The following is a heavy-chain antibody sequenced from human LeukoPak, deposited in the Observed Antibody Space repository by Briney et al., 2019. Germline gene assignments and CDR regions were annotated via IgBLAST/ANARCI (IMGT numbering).Heavy chain of an antibody. CDR1: GFTLSSYA. J-gene: IGHJ4*02. CDR2: ISGSGGST. V-gene: IGHV3-23*01. CDR3: AKLSKAGIAVAGRNY. Sequence: GGSLRLSCAASGFTLSSYAMSWVRQAPGKGLEWVSAISGSGGSTYYADSVKGRFTISRDNSKNTLYLQMNSLRAEDTAVYYCAKLSKAGIAVAGRNYWGQGTLVTVSS. D-gene: IGHD6-19*01.